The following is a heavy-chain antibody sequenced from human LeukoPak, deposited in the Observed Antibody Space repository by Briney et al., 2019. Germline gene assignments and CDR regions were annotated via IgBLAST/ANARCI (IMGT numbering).Heavy chain of an antibody. CDR2: IYYSGST. Sequence: SETLSLTCTVSGGSISGSSYYWGWIRQPPGKGLEWIGSIYYSGSTYYNPFLKSRVTISVDTSKNQFSLKLSSVTAADTAVYYCARGTWNANFDYWGQGTLVTVSS. V-gene: IGHV4-39*02. D-gene: IGHD1-1*01. J-gene: IGHJ4*02. CDR1: GGSISGSSYY. CDR3: ARGTWNANFDY.